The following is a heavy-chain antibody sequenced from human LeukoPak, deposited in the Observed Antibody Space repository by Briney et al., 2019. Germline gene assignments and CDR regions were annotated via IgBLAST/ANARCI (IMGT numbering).Heavy chain of an antibody. V-gene: IGHV3-30*02. CDR2: IQNDGNDK. CDR1: GLTFSTYG. Sequence: GESLRLSCAASGLTFSTYGMHWVRQAPGKGLEWVAFIQNDGNDKYYADSVKGRFTISRDNSKNTLDLQVNGLRAEDTAVYYCARAVTWIDPWGQGTLVTVSS. CDR3: ARAVTWIDP. J-gene: IGHJ5*02.